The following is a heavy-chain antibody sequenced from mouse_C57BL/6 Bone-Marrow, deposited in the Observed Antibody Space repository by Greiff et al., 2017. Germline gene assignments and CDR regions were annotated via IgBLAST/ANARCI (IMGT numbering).Heavy chain of an antibody. CDR1: GYTFTDYY. Sequence: VQLQQSGPELVKPGASVKISCKASGYTFTDYYMNWVKQSHGKSLEWIGDINPNNGGTSYNQKFKGKATLTVDKSSSTAYMELRSLTSEDSAVYYCARRGLQSYAMDYWGQGTSVTVSS. V-gene: IGHV1-26*01. J-gene: IGHJ4*01. D-gene: IGHD2-13*01. CDR2: INPNNGGT. CDR3: ARRGLQSYAMDY.